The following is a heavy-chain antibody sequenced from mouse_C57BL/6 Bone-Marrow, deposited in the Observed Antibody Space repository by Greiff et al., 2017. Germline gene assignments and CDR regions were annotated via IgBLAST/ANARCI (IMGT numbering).Heavy chain of an antibody. J-gene: IGHJ1*03. D-gene: IGHD1-1*01. CDR3: ARHGYGSSYWYFDV. Sequence: EVKLVESGGGLVQPGGSLKLSCAASGFTFSDYYMYWVRQTPEKRLEWVAYISNGGGSTYYPDTVKGRFTISRDNAKNTLYLQMSRLESEDTAMYYCARHGYGSSYWYFDVWGTGTTVTVSS. CDR1: GFTFSDYY. V-gene: IGHV5-12*01. CDR2: ISNGGGST.